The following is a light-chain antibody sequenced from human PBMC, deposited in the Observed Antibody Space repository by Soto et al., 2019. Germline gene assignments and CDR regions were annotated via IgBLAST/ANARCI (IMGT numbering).Light chain of an antibody. Sequence: IVLTQSPATLSVSPGERATLSCRASQSLTSNLAWFQYKPGQAPRLLIYDASTRATGIPTRFSGSGSETEFTLTISSLQSEDFAVYYCQQYNNWPPKLTFGPGTKVDLK. CDR1: QSLTSN. J-gene: IGKJ3*01. V-gene: IGKV3-15*01. CDR2: DAS. CDR3: QQYNNWPPKLT.